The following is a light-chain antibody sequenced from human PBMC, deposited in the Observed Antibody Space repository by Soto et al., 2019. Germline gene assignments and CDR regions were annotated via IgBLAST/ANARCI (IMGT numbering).Light chain of an antibody. CDR1: QSVSIN. CDR2: GAS. Sequence: EVVMTQSPATLSVSPGERATLSCRASQSVSINLAWYQQKLGQAPRLLIYGASTGATGLPARFSGSGSGTDFTLTISSLQSEDFALYYCQQYNTWPLTFGGGTQLEI. V-gene: IGKV3-15*01. J-gene: IGKJ4*01. CDR3: QQYNTWPLT.